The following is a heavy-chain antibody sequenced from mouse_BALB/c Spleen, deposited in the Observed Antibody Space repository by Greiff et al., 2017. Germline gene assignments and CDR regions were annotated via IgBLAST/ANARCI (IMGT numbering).Heavy chain of an antibody. CDR3: ARYRGNYPYAMDY. V-gene: IGHV3-8*02. J-gene: IGHJ4*01. Sequence: EVMLVESGPSLVKPSQTLSLTCSVTGDSITSGYWNWIRKFPGNKLEYMGYISYSGSTYYNPSLKSRISITRDTSKNQYYLQLNSVTTEDTATYYCARYRGNYPYAMDYWGQGTSVTVSS. CDR2: ISYSGST. D-gene: IGHD2-1*01. CDR1: GDSITSGY.